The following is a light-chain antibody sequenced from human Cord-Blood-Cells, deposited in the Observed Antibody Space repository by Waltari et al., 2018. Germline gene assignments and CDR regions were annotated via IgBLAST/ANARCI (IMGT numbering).Light chain of an antibody. Sequence: ENVLTQSPGTLSLSPGERATLSCRASQSVSSSYLAWYQQKPGKAPRLLFYGASSRATGIPDRFSGSGSGTDFTLTISRLEPEDFAVYYCQQYGSSPRTFGQGTKVEIK. CDR1: QSVSSSY. CDR3: QQYGSSPRT. V-gene: IGKV3-20*01. J-gene: IGKJ1*01. CDR2: GAS.